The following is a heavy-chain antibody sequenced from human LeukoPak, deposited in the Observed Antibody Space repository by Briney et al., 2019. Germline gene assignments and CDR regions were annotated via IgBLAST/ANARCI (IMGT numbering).Heavy chain of an antibody. Sequence: SETLSLTCAVYGGSFSGYYWSWIRQPPGKGLEWIGEINHSGSTNYNPSLKSRVTISVDTSKNQFSLKPSSVTAADTAVYYCARGRTADPIVVVPAALNYTWDYWGQGTLVTVSS. D-gene: IGHD2-2*01. V-gene: IGHV4-34*01. CDR1: GGSFSGYY. CDR3: ARGRTADPIVVVPAALNYTWDY. J-gene: IGHJ4*02. CDR2: INHSGST.